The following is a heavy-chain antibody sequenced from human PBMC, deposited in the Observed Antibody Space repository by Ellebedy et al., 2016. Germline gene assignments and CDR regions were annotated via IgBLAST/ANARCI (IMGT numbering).Heavy chain of an antibody. CDR1: GFTFSGYW. Sequence: GESLKISXVASGFTFSGYWMSWVRQAPGKGLEWVANIKQDGSAKYYVDSVKGRFTISRDNAKNSLYLEMNSLRAEDAAVYYCARDGGGGVPFDMWGQGTMVTVSS. CDR3: ARDGGGGVPFDM. CDR2: IKQDGSAK. D-gene: IGHD3-16*01. V-gene: IGHV3-7*01. J-gene: IGHJ3*02.